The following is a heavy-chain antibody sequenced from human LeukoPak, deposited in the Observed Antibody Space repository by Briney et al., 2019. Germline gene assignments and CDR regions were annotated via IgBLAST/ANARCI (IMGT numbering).Heavy chain of an antibody. CDR2: IYTSGST. Sequence: SQTLSLTCTVSGGSISSGSYYWRWIRQPAGKGLEWIGRIYTSGSTNYNPSLKSRVTISVDTSKNQFSLKLSSVTAADTAVYYCARFGSSGYLLPTTTDYWGQGTLVTVSS. CDR1: GGSISSGSYY. J-gene: IGHJ4*02. CDR3: ARFGSSGYLLPTTTDY. D-gene: IGHD3-22*01. V-gene: IGHV4-61*02.